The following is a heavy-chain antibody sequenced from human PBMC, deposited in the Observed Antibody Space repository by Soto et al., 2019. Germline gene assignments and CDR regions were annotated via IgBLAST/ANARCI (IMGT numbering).Heavy chain of an antibody. CDR2: ISSNGGST. Sequence: GGSLRHSCAASGFTFSSYAMHWVRQAPGKGLEYISAISSNGGSTHYANSVKGRSTISRDNSKNTLYLQMGSLRAEDMAVYYCARLNPIAAAFDYWGQGTLVTVSS. CDR1: GFTFSSYA. D-gene: IGHD6-13*01. CDR3: ARLNPIAAAFDY. J-gene: IGHJ4*02. V-gene: IGHV3-64*01.